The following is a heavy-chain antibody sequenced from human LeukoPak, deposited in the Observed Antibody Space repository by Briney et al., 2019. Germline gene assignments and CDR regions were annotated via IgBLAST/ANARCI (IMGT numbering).Heavy chain of an antibody. CDR3: ARAPYTSSWSDFDY. J-gene: IGHJ4*02. D-gene: IGHD6-13*01. V-gene: IGHV3-21*01. CDR1: GFTFSSYS. CDR2: ISSSSSYI. Sequence: TGGSLRLSCATSGFTFSSYSMNWVRQAPGKGLEWVSSISSSSSYIYYADSVKGRFTISRDNAKNSLYLQMNSLRAEDTAVYYCARAPYTSSWSDFDYWGQGTLVTVSS.